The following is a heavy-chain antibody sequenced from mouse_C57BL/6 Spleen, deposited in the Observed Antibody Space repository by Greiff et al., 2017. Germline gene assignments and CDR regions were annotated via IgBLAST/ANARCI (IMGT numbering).Heavy chain of an antibody. CDR1: GYSITSGYY. V-gene: IGHV3-6*01. CDR3: ARPDYGSSFDY. J-gene: IGHJ2*01. Sequence: ESGPGLVKPSQSLSLTCSVTGYSITSGYYWNWIRQFPGNKLEWMGYISYDGSNNYNPSLKNRISITRDTSKNQFFLKLNSVTTEDTATYYCARPDYGSSFDYWGQGTTLTVSS. D-gene: IGHD1-1*01. CDR2: ISYDGSN.